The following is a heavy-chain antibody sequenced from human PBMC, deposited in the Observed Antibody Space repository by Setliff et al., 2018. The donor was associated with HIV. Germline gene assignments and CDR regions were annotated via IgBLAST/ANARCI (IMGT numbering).Heavy chain of an antibody. CDR1: GGSFSGYY. V-gene: IGHV4-34*01. D-gene: IGHD6-13*01. CDR3: ARDGYSSSWYVISGSFDY. Sequence: PSETLSLTCAVYGGSFSGYYWSWIRQPPGKGLEWIGEINHSGSTNYNPSLKSRVTISVDASKNQFSLKLGPVAAADTAGYYCARDGYSSSWYVISGSFDYWGQGILVTVSS. J-gene: IGHJ4*02. CDR2: INHSGST.